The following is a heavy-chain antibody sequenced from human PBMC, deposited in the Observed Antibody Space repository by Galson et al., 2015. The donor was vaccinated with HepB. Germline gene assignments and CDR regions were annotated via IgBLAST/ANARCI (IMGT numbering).Heavy chain of an antibody. D-gene: IGHD5-18*01. V-gene: IGHV3-11*01. CDR1: GFTFSDYY. Sequence: SLRLSCAASGFTFSDYYMNWIPPTPGKGLEWVSYISSGGTTVFYTDSVKGRFNISRDNAKNSLHLQKNSLSAEDTAVYYCARDLRIQPHYYYDNGMDVWGQGTTVTVSS. J-gene: IGHJ6*02. CDR3: ARDLRIQPHYYYDNGMDV. CDR2: ISSGGTTV.